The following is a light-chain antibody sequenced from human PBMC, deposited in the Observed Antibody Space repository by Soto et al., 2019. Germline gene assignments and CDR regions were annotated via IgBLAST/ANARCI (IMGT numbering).Light chain of an antibody. V-gene: IGLV2-14*01. CDR2: DVT. Sequence: QSVLTQPASVSGSPGQSITISCTGTSSDVGGYIYVSWYQQHPGKAPKLMIYDVTSRPSEVSYRFSGSKSGNTASLTISGLQAEDEADYYCSSYTTSSSYVFGTGTKVTVL. CDR1: SSDVGGYIY. CDR3: SSYTTSSSYV. J-gene: IGLJ1*01.